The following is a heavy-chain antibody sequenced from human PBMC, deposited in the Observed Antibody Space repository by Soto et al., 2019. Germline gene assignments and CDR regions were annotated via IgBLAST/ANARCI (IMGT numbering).Heavy chain of an antibody. CDR3: ARDSGQLRNNWYDP. J-gene: IGHJ5*02. D-gene: IGHD2-2*01. V-gene: IGHV4-30-4*01. CDR1: GGSISSGDYY. Sequence: SLTCTVSGGSISSGDYYWSWIRQPPGKGLEWIGYIYYSGSTYYNPSLKSRVTISVDTSKNQFSLKLSSVTAADTAVYYCARDSGQLRNNWYDPCGQGTLVTVSS. CDR2: IYYSGST.